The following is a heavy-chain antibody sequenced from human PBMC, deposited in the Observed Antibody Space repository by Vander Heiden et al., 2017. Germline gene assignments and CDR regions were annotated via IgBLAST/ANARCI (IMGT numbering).Heavy chain of an antibody. J-gene: IGHJ4*02. CDR1: GGSISSSSYY. Sequence: QLQLQESGPGLVKPSETLSLTCTVSGGSISSSSYYWGWIRQPPGKGLEWIGSIYYRGSTYYNPSLKSRVTISVDTSKNQFSLKLSSVTAADTAVYYCASTFDCGGDCYPFDYWGQGTLVTVSS. D-gene: IGHD2-21*02. CDR2: IYYRGST. V-gene: IGHV4-39*01. CDR3: ASTFDCGGDCYPFDY.